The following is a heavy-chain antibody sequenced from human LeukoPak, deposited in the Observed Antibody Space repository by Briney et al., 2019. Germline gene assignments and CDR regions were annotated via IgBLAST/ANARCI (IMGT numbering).Heavy chain of an antibody. Sequence: PSETLSLTCAVYGGSFSGYYWSWIRQPPGKGLEWIGEINHSGSTNYNPSLKSRVTISVDTSKNQFSLKLSSVTAADTAVYYCASTYKQWLAKRHAFDIWGQGTMVTVSS. J-gene: IGHJ3*02. CDR1: GGSFSGYY. CDR2: INHSGST. D-gene: IGHD6-19*01. V-gene: IGHV4-34*01. CDR3: ASTYKQWLAKRHAFDI.